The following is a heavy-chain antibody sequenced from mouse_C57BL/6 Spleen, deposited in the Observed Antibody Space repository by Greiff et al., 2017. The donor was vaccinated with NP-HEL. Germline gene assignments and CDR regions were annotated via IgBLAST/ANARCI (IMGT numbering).Heavy chain of an antibody. CDR3: ARVYSKGSYYFDY. CDR1: GFTFSSYA. CDR2: ISDGGSYT. Sequence: DVKLVESGGGLVKPGGSLKLSCAASGFTFSSYAMSWVRQTPEKRLEWVATISDGGSYTYYPDNVKGRFTISRDNAKNNLYLQMSHLKSEDTAMYYCARVYSKGSYYFDYWGQGTTLTVSS. V-gene: IGHV5-4*03. D-gene: IGHD2-5*01. J-gene: IGHJ2*01.